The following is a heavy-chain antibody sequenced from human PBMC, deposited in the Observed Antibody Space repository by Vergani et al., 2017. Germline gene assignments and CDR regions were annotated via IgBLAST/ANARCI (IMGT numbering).Heavy chain of an antibody. Sequence: EVQLLESGGGLVQPGGSLRLSCAASGFTFSSYAMSWVRQAPGKGLEWVSVIYSGGSSTYYADSVKGRFTISRDNSKNTLYLQMNSLRAEDTAVYYCARDWMTTKDGDAFDIWGQGTMVTVSS. CDR1: GFTFSSYA. CDR3: ARDWMTTKDGDAFDI. D-gene: IGHD4-11*01. CDR2: IYSGGSST. V-gene: IGHV3-23*03. J-gene: IGHJ3*02.